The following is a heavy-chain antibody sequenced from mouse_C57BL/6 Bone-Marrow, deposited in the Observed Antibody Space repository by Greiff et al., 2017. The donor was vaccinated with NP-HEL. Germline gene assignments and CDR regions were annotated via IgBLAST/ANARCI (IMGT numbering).Heavy chain of an antibody. CDR3: TRAYSGDY. CDR1: GYTFTDYE. D-gene: IGHD2-10*01. CDR2: IDPETGGT. Sequence: LVESGAELVRPGASVTLSCKASGYTFTDYEMHWVKQTPVHGLEWIGAIDPETGGTAYNQKFKGKAILTADKSSSTAYMELRSLTSEDSAVYYCTRAYSGDYWGQGTTLTVSS. V-gene: IGHV1-15*01. J-gene: IGHJ2*01.